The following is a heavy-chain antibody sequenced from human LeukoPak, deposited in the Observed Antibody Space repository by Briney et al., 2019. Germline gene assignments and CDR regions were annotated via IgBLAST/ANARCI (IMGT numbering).Heavy chain of an antibody. V-gene: IGHV3-9*01. CDR1: GFTFNNYA. J-gene: IGHJ4*02. CDR3: AKDISLAVAGERYDY. Sequence: GGSLRLSCVTSGFTFNNYAMTWVRQAPGKGLEWVSGISWNSGSIGYADSVKGRFTISRDNAKNSLYLQMNSLRAEDTALYYCAKDISLAVAGERYDYWGQGTLVTVSS. D-gene: IGHD6-19*01. CDR2: ISWNSGSI.